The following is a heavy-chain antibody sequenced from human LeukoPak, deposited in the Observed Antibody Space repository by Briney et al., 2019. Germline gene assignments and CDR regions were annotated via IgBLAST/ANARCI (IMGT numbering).Heavy chain of an antibody. CDR2: INSDGSST. J-gene: IGHJ3*02. CDR3: VRDRVVATFDAFDI. CDR1: GFTFRPYW. Sequence: GGSLRLSCAASGFTFRPYWMHWVRQVPGKGLVWVSRINSDGSSTDYADSVKGRFTISRDNTKNTLYLQMNSLRAEDTAVYYCVRDRVVATFDAFDIWGQGTMVTVSS. D-gene: IGHD5-12*01. V-gene: IGHV3-74*01.